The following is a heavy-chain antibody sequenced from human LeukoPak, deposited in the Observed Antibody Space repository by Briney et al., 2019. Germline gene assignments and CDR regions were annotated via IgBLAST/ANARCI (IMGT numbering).Heavy chain of an antibody. D-gene: IGHD3-3*01. V-gene: IGHV1-69*05. Sequence: GSSVKVSCKASGGTFSSYAISWVRQAPGQGLEWMGGIIPIFGTANYAQKFQGRVTITTDESTSTAYMELSSLRSEDTAVYYCVGRSGDGAEYYDFWSGPDAFDIWGQGTMVTVSS. CDR2: IIPIFGTA. J-gene: IGHJ3*02. CDR3: VGRSGDGAEYYDFWSGPDAFDI. CDR1: GGTFSSYA.